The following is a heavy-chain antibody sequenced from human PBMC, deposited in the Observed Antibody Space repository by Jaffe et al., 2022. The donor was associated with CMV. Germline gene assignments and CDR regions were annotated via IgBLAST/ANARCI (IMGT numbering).Heavy chain of an antibody. D-gene: IGHD3-22*01. CDR1: GGSISSYY. CDR2: IYYSGST. J-gene: IGHJ4*02. Sequence: QVQLQESGPGLVKPSETLSLTCTVSGGSISSYYWSWIRQPPGKGLEWIGYIYYSGSTNYNPSLKSRVTISVDTSKNQFSLKLSSVTAADTAVYYCARTPGRFYDSRWEFDYWGQGTLVTVSS. V-gene: IGHV4-59*08. CDR3: ARTPGRFYDSRWEFDY.